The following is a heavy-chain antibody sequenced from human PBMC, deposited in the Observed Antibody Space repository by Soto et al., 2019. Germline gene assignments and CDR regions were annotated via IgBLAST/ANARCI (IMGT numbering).Heavy chain of an antibody. Sequence: SETLSLTCTVSGGSISSGGYYWSWIRQHPGKGLEWIGYIYYSGSTYYNPSLKSRVTISVDTSKNQFSLKLSSVTAADTAVYYCARAGTWGGLYKTTPLWFDTWGQGTLVTVSS. CDR1: GGSISSGGYY. D-gene: IGHD2-15*01. V-gene: IGHV4-31*03. CDR3: ARAGTWGGLYKTTPLWFDT. J-gene: IGHJ5*02. CDR2: IYYSGST.